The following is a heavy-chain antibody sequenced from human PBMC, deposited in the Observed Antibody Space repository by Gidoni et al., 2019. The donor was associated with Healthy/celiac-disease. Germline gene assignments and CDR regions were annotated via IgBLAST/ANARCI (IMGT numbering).Heavy chain of an antibody. CDR3: ARAQGIAAAGT. D-gene: IGHD6-13*01. V-gene: IGHV3-7*01. J-gene: IGHJ3*01. CDR1: GFPFSSYW. Sequence: EVQLVESGGGLVQPGGSLRLSCSASGFPFSSYWLSWVRQAPGKGLEWVFNIKQDGSEKYYVDSVKGRFTISRDNAKNSLYLQMNSLRAEDTAVYYCARAQGIAAAGTWCQGTMVTVSS. CDR2: IKQDGSEK.